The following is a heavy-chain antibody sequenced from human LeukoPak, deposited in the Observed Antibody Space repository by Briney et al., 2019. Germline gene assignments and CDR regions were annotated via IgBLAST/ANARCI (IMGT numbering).Heavy chain of an antibody. CDR3: ARDPYDTSGYYGNEFDC. D-gene: IGHD3-22*01. V-gene: IGHV3-21*01. CDR1: GFTFSSNMYT. CDR2: ISSSGNYI. J-gene: IGHJ4*02. Sequence: GGSLRLSCAASGFTFSSNMYTMNWVRQAPGKGLEWVSSISSSGNYIYYADSVKGRFTISRDNAKNSLYPQMNTLRAEDTAVYYCARDPYDTSGYYGNEFDCWGQGTLVTVSS.